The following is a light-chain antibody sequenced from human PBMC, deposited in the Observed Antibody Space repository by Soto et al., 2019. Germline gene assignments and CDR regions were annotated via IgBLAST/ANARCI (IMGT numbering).Light chain of an antibody. V-gene: IGLV2-14*01. J-gene: IGLJ2*01. CDR2: EVS. Sequence: QSALTQPASVSGSPGQSITISCTGTSRDVGGYKYVSWYQQHPGKAPKLMIYEVSNRPSGVSNRFSGSKSGNTASLTISGLQAEDEADYYCSSYTSSSTRVFGGGTKLTVL. CDR3: SSYTSSSTRV. CDR1: SRDVGGYKY.